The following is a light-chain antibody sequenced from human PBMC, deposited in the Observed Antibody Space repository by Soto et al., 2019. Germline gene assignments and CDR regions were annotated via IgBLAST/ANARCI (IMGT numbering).Light chain of an antibody. Sequence: QSVLTQPASVSGSPGQSITISCTGTSSDVGGYTYVSWYQQHPGKAPKLMIFEASNRPSGVSNRFSGSKSGNTASLTISGLQAEDEADYYCSSYTSRNTLYVFGTGTKVTVL. CDR3: SSYTSRNTLYV. CDR2: EAS. J-gene: IGLJ1*01. V-gene: IGLV2-14*01. CDR1: SSDVGGYTY.